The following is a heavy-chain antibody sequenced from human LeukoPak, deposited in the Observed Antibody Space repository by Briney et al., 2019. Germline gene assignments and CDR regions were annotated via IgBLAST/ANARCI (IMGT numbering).Heavy chain of an antibody. CDR3: ARIARRAENWFDP. CDR1: GYTFTGYY. D-gene: IGHD2-21*01. Sequence: GASVKVSCKASGYTFTGYYMHWVRQAPGQGLEWMGWINPNSGGTNYAQKFQGRVTMTRDTSISTAYMELSRLRSDDTAVYYCARIARRAENWFDPWGQGTLVTVSS. V-gene: IGHV1-2*02. CDR2: INPNSGGT. J-gene: IGHJ5*02.